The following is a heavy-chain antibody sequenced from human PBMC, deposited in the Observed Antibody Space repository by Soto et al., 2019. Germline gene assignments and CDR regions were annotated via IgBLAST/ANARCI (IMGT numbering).Heavy chain of an antibody. D-gene: IGHD6-13*01. Sequence: EVQLLESGGGLVQPGGSLRLSCAASGFTYSSYALAWVRQAPGKGLEWVSSISGGGGDTSYADSVRGRFTISRDNSKNTLYLQMNSLRAEDAAVYYCVRSFTWYSEADYWGQGTLVIVSS. V-gene: IGHV3-23*01. J-gene: IGHJ4*02. CDR1: GFTYSSYA. CDR2: ISGGGGDT. CDR3: VRSFTWYSEADY.